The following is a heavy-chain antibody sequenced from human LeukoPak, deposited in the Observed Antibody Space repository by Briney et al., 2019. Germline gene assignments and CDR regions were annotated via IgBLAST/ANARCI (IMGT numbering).Heavy chain of an antibody. Sequence: PGTSLTLSCAASGFTFSSYGMHWVRQAPGKGLEWVAVISYDGSDKYYADSVKGRFTISRDSSKNTLILQMNSLRAEDTAVYYCAKDGYGGDWDDYYGMDVWGQGTTVTVSS. V-gene: IGHV3-30*18. J-gene: IGHJ6*02. CDR2: ISYDGSDK. D-gene: IGHD2-21*02. CDR1: GFTFSSYG. CDR3: AKDGYGGDWDDYYGMDV.